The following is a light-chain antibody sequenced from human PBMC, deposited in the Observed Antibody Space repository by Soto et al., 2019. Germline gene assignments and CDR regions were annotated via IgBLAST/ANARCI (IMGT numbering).Light chain of an antibody. Sequence: DIQMTQSPSTLSASVGDRVTITYRASHNIHTWLAWYQQKPGKAPNLLISDAFSLESGVPSRFSGSGSGTEFTLTISSLQPDDFATYYCQQYASFWTFGQGTRVEVK. CDR3: QQYASFWT. CDR1: HNIHTW. V-gene: IGKV1-5*01. J-gene: IGKJ1*01. CDR2: DAF.